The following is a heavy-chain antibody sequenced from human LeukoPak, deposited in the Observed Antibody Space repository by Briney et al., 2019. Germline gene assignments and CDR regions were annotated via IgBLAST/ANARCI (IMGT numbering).Heavy chain of an antibody. Sequence: SETLSLTCTVSGGYISSTSYYWGWIRQPPGKGLEWTGSINYSGITYYNPSLKSRVSISGDTSRNQFSLRLSSVTAADTAVYYCARHGAITAPGTTPDYWGQGTLVTVSS. CDR1: GGYISSTSYY. CDR3: ARHGAITAPGTTPDY. CDR2: INYSGIT. V-gene: IGHV4-39*01. J-gene: IGHJ4*02. D-gene: IGHD1-1*01.